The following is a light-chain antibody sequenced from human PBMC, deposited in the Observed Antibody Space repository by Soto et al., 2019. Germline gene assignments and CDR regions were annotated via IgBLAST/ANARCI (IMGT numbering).Light chain of an antibody. Sequence: QSVLTQPASVSGSPGQSITVSCTGINSDVGIYNLVSWYQHHPGKAPKLVIYEGTKRPSGVSSRFSGSKSGNTASLTISGLQAEDEGDYYCCSYTSNTVVFGGGTKL. J-gene: IGLJ2*01. CDR1: NSDVGIYNL. CDR3: CSYTSNTVV. V-gene: IGLV2-23*01. CDR2: EGT.